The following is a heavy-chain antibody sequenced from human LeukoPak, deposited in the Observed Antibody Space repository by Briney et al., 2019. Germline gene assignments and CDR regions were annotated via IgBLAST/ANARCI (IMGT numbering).Heavy chain of an antibody. J-gene: IGHJ4*02. CDR2: IYHSGST. CDR3: ARDPLWFGEAVFDY. D-gene: IGHD3-10*01. CDR1: GGSISSYY. Sequence: PSETLSLTCTVSGGSISSYYWSWIRQPPGKGLEWIGSIYHSGSTYYNPSLKSRVTISVDTSKNQFSLKLSSVTAADTAVYYCARDPLWFGEAVFDYWGQGTLVTVSS. V-gene: IGHV4-38-2*02.